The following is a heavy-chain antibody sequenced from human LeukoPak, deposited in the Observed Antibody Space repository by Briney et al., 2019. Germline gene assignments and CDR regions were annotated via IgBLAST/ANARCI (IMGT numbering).Heavy chain of an antibody. D-gene: IGHD3-22*01. J-gene: IGHJ4*02. CDR2: IYTTGST. CDR1: GGSISSGRYY. V-gene: IGHV4-61*02. Sequence: SETLSLTCTVSGGSISSGRYYWSWIRQPPGKGLEWIGRIYTTGSTNKNPSLRSRVIISQDTSKNQFSLKLSSVTAADTAVYFCARQISDSSGYYIDYWGQGTLVTVSS. CDR3: ARQISDSSGYYIDY.